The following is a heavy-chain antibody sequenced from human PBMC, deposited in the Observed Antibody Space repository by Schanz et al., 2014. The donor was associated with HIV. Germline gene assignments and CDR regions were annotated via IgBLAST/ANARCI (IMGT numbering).Heavy chain of an antibody. J-gene: IGHJ4*02. CDR2: IRGSDDST. CDR3: AKTSYGWYFDY. CDR1: GFTFSTYA. Sequence: EVRLLESGGGLVQRGGSLRLSCAASGFTFSTYAMSWVRQAPGKGLEWVPGIRGSDDSTFYADSVKGRFTISRDNSKNTLYFQMNSLRAEDTAIYYCAKTSYGWYFDYWGQGTLVTVSS. V-gene: IGHV3-23*01. D-gene: IGHD6-19*01.